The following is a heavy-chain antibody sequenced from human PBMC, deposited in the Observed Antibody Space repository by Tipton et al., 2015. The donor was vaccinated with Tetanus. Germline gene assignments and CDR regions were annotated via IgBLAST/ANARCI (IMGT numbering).Heavy chain of an antibody. CDR3: ARANYDFPKKGPFDS. Sequence: SLRLSCAASGFIFSDYYMSWIRQAPGKGLEWVAYISYSGSTIYYVDSVKGRFTISRDNAKNSLYLNMNSLRAEDTAVYYCARANYDFPKKGPFDSWGQGTLVIVSS. CDR1: GFIFSDYY. D-gene: IGHD3-3*01. V-gene: IGHV3-11*01. J-gene: IGHJ4*02. CDR2: ISYSGSTI.